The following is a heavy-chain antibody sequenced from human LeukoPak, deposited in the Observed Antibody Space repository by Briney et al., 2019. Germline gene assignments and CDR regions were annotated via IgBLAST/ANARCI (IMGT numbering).Heavy chain of an antibody. Sequence: SVKVSCKASGGTFSSYAISWVRQAPGQGLEWMGRIIPILGIANYAQKLQGRVTITADKSTSTAYMELSSLRSEDTAVYYCASNPLNTPYPYFDYWGQGTLVTVSS. CDR2: IIPILGIA. D-gene: IGHD2-15*01. J-gene: IGHJ4*02. CDR1: GGTFSSYA. V-gene: IGHV1-69*04. CDR3: ASNPLNTPYPYFDY.